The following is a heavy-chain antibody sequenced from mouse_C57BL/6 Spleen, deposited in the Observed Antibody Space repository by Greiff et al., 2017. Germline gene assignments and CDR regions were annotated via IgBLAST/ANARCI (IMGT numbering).Heavy chain of an antibody. V-gene: IGHV1-52*01. CDR2: INPSDSET. CDR3: ARREYGNRYYFDY. J-gene: IGHJ2*01. CDR1: GYTFTSYW. D-gene: IGHD2-1*01. Sequence: VKLQQPGAELVRPGSSVKLSCKASGYTFTSYWMHWVKQRPIQGLEWIGNINPSDSETHYNQKFKDKATLTVDKSSSTAYMQLSILTSEDSAVYYWARREYGNRYYFDYWVQGTTLTVSS.